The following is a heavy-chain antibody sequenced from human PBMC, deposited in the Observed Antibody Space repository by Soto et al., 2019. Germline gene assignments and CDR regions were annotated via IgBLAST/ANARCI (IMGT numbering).Heavy chain of an antibody. V-gene: IGHV4-59*08. D-gene: IGHD5-18*01. Sequence: QVQLQESGPGLVKPSETLSLTCTVSGGSISSYYWSWIRQPPGKGLEWIGDIYYSGSTNYNPSLKGRXTXSXYTSKNQFSLKLSSVTAADTAVYFCASRYGLSAFDIWGQGTMVTVSS. J-gene: IGHJ3*02. CDR3: ASRYGLSAFDI. CDR1: GGSISSYY. CDR2: IYYSGST.